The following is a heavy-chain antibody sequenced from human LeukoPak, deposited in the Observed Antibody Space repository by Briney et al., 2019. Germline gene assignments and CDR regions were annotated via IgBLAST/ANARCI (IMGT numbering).Heavy chain of an antibody. Sequence: GGSLRPSCAASGFTFSRYWMSWVRQAPRKGLEWVANIKQDGSEKYYVDSVKGRFTISRDNAKNSLYLQMSSLRAEDTAVYFCARDLCSGGSCYSYFDYWGQGTLVTVSS. CDR3: ARDLCSGGSCYSYFDY. CDR1: GFTFSRYW. J-gene: IGHJ4*02. V-gene: IGHV3-7*05. CDR2: IKQDGSEK. D-gene: IGHD2-15*01.